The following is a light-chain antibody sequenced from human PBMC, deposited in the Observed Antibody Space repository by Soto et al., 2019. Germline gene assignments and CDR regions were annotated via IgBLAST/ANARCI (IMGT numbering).Light chain of an antibody. CDR2: GAS. Sequence: DSQMTQSPSSLSASVGDRVTITCRASQSISSYLKWYQQKPGIAPKLLMFGASTLQSGVPSRFSGSGSGTDFTLTITSLQPEDFATYYCQQSYNTPRTFGQGTKVEI. J-gene: IGKJ1*01. CDR3: QQSYNTPRT. V-gene: IGKV1-39*01. CDR1: QSISSY.